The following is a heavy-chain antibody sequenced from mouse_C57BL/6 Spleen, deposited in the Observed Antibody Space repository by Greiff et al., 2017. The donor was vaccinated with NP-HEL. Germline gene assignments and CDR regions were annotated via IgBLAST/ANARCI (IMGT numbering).Heavy chain of an antibody. J-gene: IGHJ2*01. CDR3: ARDLRGDYDYFDY. D-gene: IGHD2-4*01. Sequence: QVQLKESGPGLVQPSPSLSITCTASGFSLTSYGVHWVRQSPGKGLEWLGVIWSGGSTDYNAAFISRLSISKDNSKSQVFFKMNSLQADDTAIYYCARDLRGDYDYFDYWGQGTTLTVSS. CDR2: IWSGGST. CDR1: GFSLTSYG. V-gene: IGHV2-2*01.